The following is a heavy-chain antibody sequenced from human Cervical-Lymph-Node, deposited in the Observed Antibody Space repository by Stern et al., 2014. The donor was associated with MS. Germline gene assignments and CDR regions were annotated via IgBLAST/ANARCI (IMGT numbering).Heavy chain of an antibody. CDR1: GGSVSSSSYY. D-gene: IGHD2-2*01. CDR3: ARHFSNTVYCSSTSCYFDY. CDR2: FYYGGST. Sequence: QVQLQESGPGLVKPSETLSLTCTVSGGSVSSSSYYWGWIRQPPGKGLEWIGSFYYGGSTFYNPSLKRRFTISVDTSRRQFSMQLSSVTAADTAVYYCARHFSNTVYCSSTSCYFDYWGQGTLVTVSS. V-gene: IGHV4-39*01. J-gene: IGHJ4*02.